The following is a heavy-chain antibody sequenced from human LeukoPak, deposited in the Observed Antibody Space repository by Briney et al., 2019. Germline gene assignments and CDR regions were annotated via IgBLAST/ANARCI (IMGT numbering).Heavy chain of an antibody. CDR2: IYATGST. V-gene: IGHV4-61*02. Sequence: TLSLTCTVSGGSISSGNYYWSWIRQPAGKGLEWIGRIYATGSTNYNPSLKSRVTISVDTSKNQFSLKLSSVTAADTAVYYCARAVGSSESNWFDPWGQGTLATVSS. J-gene: IGHJ5*02. CDR1: GGSISSGNYY. D-gene: IGHD1-26*01. CDR3: ARAVGSSESNWFDP.